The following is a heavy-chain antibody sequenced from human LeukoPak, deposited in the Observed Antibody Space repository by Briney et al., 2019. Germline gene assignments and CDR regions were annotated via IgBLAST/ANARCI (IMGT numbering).Heavy chain of an antibody. CDR1: GFTFSSYA. CDR3: ARDQGAAATDY. Sequence: PGGSLRLSCAASGFTFSSYAMHWVRQAPGKGLEWVAVISYDGSNKYYADSVKGRFTISRDNSKNTLYLQMNSLRAEDTAVYYCARDQGAAATDYWGQGTLVTVSS. J-gene: IGHJ4*02. CDR2: ISYDGSNK. D-gene: IGHD6-13*01. V-gene: IGHV3-30-3*01.